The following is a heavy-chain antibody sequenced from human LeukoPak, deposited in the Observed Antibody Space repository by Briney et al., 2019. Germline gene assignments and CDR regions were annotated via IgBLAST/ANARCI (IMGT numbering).Heavy chain of an antibody. V-gene: IGHV3-21*04. CDR1: GFTFSSYS. CDR2: ISSSSSYI. D-gene: IGHD1-26*01. CDR3: AKDTGGATTYYFDY. Sequence: GGSLRLSCAASGFTFSSYSMNWVRQAPGKGLEWVSSISSSSSYIYYADSVKGRFTISRDNAKNSLYLQMNSLRAEDTALYYCAKDTGGATTYYFDYWGQGTLVTVSS. J-gene: IGHJ4*02.